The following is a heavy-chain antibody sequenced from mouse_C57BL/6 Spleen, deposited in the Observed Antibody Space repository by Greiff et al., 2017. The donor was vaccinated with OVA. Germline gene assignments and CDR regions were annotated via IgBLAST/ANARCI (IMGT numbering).Heavy chain of an antibody. V-gene: IGHV1-9*01. CDR1: GYTFTGYW. D-gene: IGHD3-2*02. Sequence: QVQLQQPGAELMKPGASVKLSCKASGYTFTGYWIEWVKQRPGHGLEWIGEILPGSGSTNYNEKFKGKATFTADTSSNTAYMQLSSLATEDSDFCYCTGQLRILQFAYWGQGTLVTVSA. CDR3: TGQLRILQFAY. J-gene: IGHJ3*01. CDR2: ILPGSGST.